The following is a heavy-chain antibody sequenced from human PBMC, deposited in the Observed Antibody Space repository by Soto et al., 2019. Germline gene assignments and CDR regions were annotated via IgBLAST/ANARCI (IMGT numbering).Heavy chain of an antibody. CDR2: FDPEDGET. Sequence: ASVKVSCKVSGYTLTELSMHWVRQAPGKGLEWMGGFDPEDGETIYAQKFQGRVTMTEDTSTDTAYMELSSLRSEDTAVYYCGPAPFFRSPKNCFDPWGQGTLVTVSS. V-gene: IGHV1-24*01. D-gene: IGHD3-16*02. CDR3: GPAPFFRSPKNCFDP. J-gene: IGHJ5*02. CDR1: GYTLTELS.